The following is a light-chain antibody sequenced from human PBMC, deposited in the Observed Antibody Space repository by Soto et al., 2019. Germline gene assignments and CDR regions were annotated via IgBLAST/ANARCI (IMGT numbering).Light chain of an antibody. CDR3: QQYDDSIT. J-gene: IGKJ5*01. CDR1: QSVSSRY. V-gene: IGKV3-20*01. CDR2: GAS. Sequence: EIVLTQSPDTLSLSPGESATLSCGASQSVSSRYLAWYQQKPGHAPRLLIYGASNRATGIPDRFSGSGSGTDFTLTISRLEPEDFAVFYCQQYDDSITFGQGTRLEIE.